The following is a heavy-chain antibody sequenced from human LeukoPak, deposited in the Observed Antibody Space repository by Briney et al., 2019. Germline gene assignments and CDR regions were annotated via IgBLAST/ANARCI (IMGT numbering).Heavy chain of an antibody. CDR3: ARGPPTIVVVITTGDFAS. J-gene: IGHJ4*02. Sequence: ASVKVSCKASGYTFTGYYIHWVRQAPGQGLEWMGWINPNSGGTKYAQKFQGRVTMTRDTSIRTAYMELRRLRSDDRAVYYCARGPPTIVVVITTGDFASWGQGTLVTVSS. V-gene: IGHV1-2*02. CDR2: INPNSGGT. D-gene: IGHD3-22*01. CDR1: GYTFTGYY.